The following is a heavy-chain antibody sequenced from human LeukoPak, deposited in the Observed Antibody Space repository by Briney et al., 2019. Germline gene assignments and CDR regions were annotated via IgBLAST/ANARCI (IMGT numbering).Heavy chain of an antibody. CDR2: IRYDGSNT. CDR3: AKDTGVVVVVGTSPMDS. V-gene: IGHV3-30*02. CDR1: GLIFSNYG. Sequence: GGSLRLSCAASGLIFSNYGMHWVRQAPGKGLEWVAFIRYDGSNTYYADSVKGRFTISRDNSKNTPYLQMNSLRAEDTAVYYCAKDTGVVVVVGTSPMDSWGLGTLVIVSS. D-gene: IGHD2-15*01. J-gene: IGHJ4*02.